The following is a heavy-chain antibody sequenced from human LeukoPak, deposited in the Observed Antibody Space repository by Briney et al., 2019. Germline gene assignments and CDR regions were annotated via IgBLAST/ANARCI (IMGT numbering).Heavy chain of an antibody. Sequence: GSLRLSCAASGFAFSDYYMSWIRQAPGKGLEWVSAISGSGGTTYYADSVKGRFTISRDNSKNTLYLQMNSLRAEDTAVYYCATKSYSGSYRTDFWGQGTLVTVSS. D-gene: IGHD1-26*01. J-gene: IGHJ4*02. CDR2: ISGSGGTT. V-gene: IGHV3-23*01. CDR1: GFAFSDYY. CDR3: ATKSYSGSYRTDF.